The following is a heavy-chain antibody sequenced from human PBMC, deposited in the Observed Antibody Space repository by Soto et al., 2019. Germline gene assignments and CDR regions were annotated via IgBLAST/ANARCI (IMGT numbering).Heavy chain of an antibody. V-gene: IGHV1-24*01. CDR3: ATLHDYGDYGPPDY. CDR2: FDPEDGET. J-gene: IGHJ4*02. CDR1: GYTLTELS. D-gene: IGHD4-17*01. Sequence: ASVKVSCKVSGYTLTELSMHWVRQAPGKGLEWMGGFDPEDGETIYAQKFQGRVTMTEDTSTDTAYMELSSLRSEDTAVYYCATLHDYGDYGPPDYWGQGTLVTVSS.